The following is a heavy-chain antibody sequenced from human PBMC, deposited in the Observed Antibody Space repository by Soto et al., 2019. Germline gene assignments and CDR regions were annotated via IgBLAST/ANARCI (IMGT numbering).Heavy chain of an antibody. D-gene: IGHD6-13*01. J-gene: IGHJ4*02. CDR3: AKGGLYISSSWYEGY. CDR2: ISGSGGSA. Sequence: VQLLESGGGLVQPGGSLRLSCAASGFTFSNYAMSWVRQAPGKGLEWVSSISGSGGSAYNADSVRGRFTISRDNSKNTLYLQMNSPRAEDTAVYYCAKGGLYISSSWYEGYWGQGTLVTVSS. CDR1: GFTFSNYA. V-gene: IGHV3-23*01.